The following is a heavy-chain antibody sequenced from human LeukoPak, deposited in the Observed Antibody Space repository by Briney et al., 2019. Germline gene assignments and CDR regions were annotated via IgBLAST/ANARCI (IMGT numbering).Heavy chain of an antibody. Sequence: GGSLRLSCAASGFTFSSYWMSWVRQAPGKGLEWVANIKQDGSEKYYVDSVKGRFTISRDNAKNSLYLQMNSLRAEDTAVYYCARGMEAAASLFDYWGQGTLVTVSS. CDR1: GFTFSSYW. J-gene: IGHJ4*02. CDR2: IKQDGSEK. D-gene: IGHD6-13*01. V-gene: IGHV3-7*01. CDR3: ARGMEAAASLFDY.